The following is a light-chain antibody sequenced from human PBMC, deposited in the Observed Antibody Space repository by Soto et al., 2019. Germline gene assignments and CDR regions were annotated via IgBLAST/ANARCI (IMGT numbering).Light chain of an antibody. CDR1: QSLLHSNGNNY. CDR3: KQALQNPVT. Sequence: DLVLTQSPLSLSVTPGEPASISCRSSQSLLHSNGNNYLEWYLQKPGQSPQVLIYLASNRASGVADKFIGSGSGTDFTSKISRVESEDVGLYYCKQALQNPVTFGGGTKVEIK. J-gene: IGKJ4*01. CDR2: LAS. V-gene: IGKV2-28*01.